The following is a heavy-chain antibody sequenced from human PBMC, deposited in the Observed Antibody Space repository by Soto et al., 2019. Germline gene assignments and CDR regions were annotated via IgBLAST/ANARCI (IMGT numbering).Heavy chain of an antibody. J-gene: IGHJ5*02. CDR1: GASISSYY. Sequence: PSETLSLTCTVSGASISSYYWSWIRQPPGKGLEWMGFTYHRGSTNYKPSLKSRVTIVVDTSKNQFSLRLRSVTVADTAVYYCARGYWFDPWGPGTLVTVS. CDR2: TYHRGST. CDR3: ARGYWFDP. V-gene: IGHV4-59*13.